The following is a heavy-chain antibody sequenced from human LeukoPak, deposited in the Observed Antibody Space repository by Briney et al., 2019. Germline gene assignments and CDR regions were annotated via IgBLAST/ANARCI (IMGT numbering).Heavy chain of an antibody. V-gene: IGHV1-3*01. CDR1: GYTFITSS. Sequence: ASVKVSCKTLGYTFITSSIYWVRQAPGQRFEWMGWIDGGNGDTRFSQKFQDRVSFTRDTFATTVYMELTSLRSEDTAVYYCARDQSRDIRVDFDYWGQGTLVIVSS. D-gene: IGHD5-24*01. CDR3: ARDQSRDIRVDFDY. J-gene: IGHJ4*02. CDR2: IDGGNGDT.